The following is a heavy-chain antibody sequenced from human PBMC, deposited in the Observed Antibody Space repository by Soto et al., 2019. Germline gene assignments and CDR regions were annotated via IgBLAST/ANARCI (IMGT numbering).Heavy chain of an antibody. CDR3: AGFDGTLILGGRPSPYEMDV. D-gene: IGHD3-10*01. V-gene: IGHV1-69*01. J-gene: IGHJ6*02. Sequence: QVLLVQSGPEVKKPGSSVKVSCKASGGTFNNYAINWVRQAPGKGLEWMGGIIPTFGTGNHAQKFQGRVTITAYESTTTAYMELNSLRTAETAIYYFAGFDGTLILGGRPSPYEMDVWGRGTTVIVSS. CDR2: IIPTFGTG. CDR1: GGTFNNYA.